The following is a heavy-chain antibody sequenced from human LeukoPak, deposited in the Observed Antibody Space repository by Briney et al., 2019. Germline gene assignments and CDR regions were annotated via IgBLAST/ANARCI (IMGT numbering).Heavy chain of an antibody. V-gene: IGHV4-31*03. Sequence: PSETLSLTCTVSGGSISSGGYYWSWIRQHPGKGLEWIGYIYYSGSTYYNPSLKSRVTISVDTSKNQFSLKLSSVTAADTAVYYCARGGRHYYDSSGYYYTHAFDIWGQGTMVTVSS. D-gene: IGHD3-22*01. CDR1: GGSISSGGYY. CDR2: IYYSGST. J-gene: IGHJ3*02. CDR3: ARGGRHYYDSSGYYYTHAFDI.